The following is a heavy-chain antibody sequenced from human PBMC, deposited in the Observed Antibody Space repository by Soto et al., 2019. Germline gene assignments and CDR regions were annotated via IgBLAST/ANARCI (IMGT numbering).Heavy chain of an antibody. Sequence: QVQLVQSGAEVKKPGASVKVSCKASGYTFTSYGISWVRQAPGQGLEWMGWLSGYNGNTNFAQKLQGRVTMTTDTSTSTAYMELRSLRSDDTAVYYCARDGAITPGGSGAFDIWGQGTMVTVSS. CDR3: ARDGAITPGGSGAFDI. CDR1: GYTFTSYG. CDR2: LSGYNGNT. V-gene: IGHV1-18*04. J-gene: IGHJ3*02. D-gene: IGHD5-12*01.